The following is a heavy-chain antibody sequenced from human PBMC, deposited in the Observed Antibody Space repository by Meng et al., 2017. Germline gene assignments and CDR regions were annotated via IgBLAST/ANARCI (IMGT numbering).Heavy chain of an antibody. V-gene: IGHV3-7*01. CDR1: GFSFTSYH. J-gene: IGHJ4*02. Sequence: GESLKISCVASGFSFTSYHMTWVRQAPGKGLEWVANINLDGSDKAYADSAKGRFTISRDNSQNSLYLQINSLRAEDTAVYYCARDPNHGDPGVRDFWGQGTLVTVSS. D-gene: IGHD4-17*01. CDR3: ARDPNHGDPGVRDF. CDR2: INLDGSDK.